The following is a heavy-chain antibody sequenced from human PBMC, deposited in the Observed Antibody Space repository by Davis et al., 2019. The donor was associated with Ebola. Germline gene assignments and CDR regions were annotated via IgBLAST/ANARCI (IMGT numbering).Heavy chain of an antibody. Sequence: HSQTLSLTCAISGDSVFGKNGAWNWIRQSPSRGLEWLGRTYYSSKWYKDYAVSVKSRITVNADTSKNQLSLQLNSVTPEDTALYYCARGWLRTGLDVWGEGTTVTVSS. CDR3: ARGWLRTGLDV. CDR2: TYYSSKWYK. J-gene: IGHJ6*04. V-gene: IGHV6-1*01. D-gene: IGHD5-18*01. CDR1: GDSVFGKNGA.